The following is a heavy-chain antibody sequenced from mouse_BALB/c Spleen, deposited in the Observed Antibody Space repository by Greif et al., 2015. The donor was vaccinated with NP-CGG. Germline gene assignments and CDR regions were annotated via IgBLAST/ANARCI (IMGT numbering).Heavy chain of an antibody. CDR1: GYAFSSYW. CDR2: IYPGDGDT. V-gene: IGHV1-80*01. CDR3: ARRLRLRDAMDY. Sequence: QVQLQQSGAELVRPGSSVKISCKASGYAFSSYWMNWVKQRPGQGLEWIGQIYPGDGDTNYNGKFKGKATLTADKSSSTAYMQLSSLTSEDSAVYFCARRLRLRDAMDYWGQGTSVTVSS. J-gene: IGHJ4*01. D-gene: IGHD1-2*01.